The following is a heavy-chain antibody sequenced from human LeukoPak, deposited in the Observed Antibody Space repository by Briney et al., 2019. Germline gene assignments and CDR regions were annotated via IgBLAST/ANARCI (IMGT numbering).Heavy chain of an antibody. CDR3: ARVDSAGYTGGWFGP. D-gene: IGHD5-24*01. CDR1: GGSISSYY. Sequence: SETLSLTCTVSGGSISSYYWSWIRQPPGKGLEWIGYIYYSGSTNYNPSLKSRVTISVDTSKNQFSLKLSSVTAADTAVYYCARVDSAGYTGGWFGPWGQGTLVTVSS. V-gene: IGHV4-59*01. CDR2: IYYSGST. J-gene: IGHJ5*02.